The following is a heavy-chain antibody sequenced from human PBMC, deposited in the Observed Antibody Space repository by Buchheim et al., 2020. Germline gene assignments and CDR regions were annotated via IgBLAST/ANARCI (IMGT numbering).Heavy chain of an antibody. CDR2: MNHNSGNT. J-gene: IGHJ6*02. Sequence: QVQLVQSGAEVKKPGASVKVSCKASGYTFTSYDINWVRQATGQGLEWMGWMNHNSGNTGYAQKFQGRVNMTRNTSISTAYMELSSLRSEDTAVYYCARWIQLWPPLYYYYYGMDVWGQGTT. CDR3: ARWIQLWPPLYYYYYGMDV. D-gene: IGHD5-18*01. CDR1: GYTFTSYD. V-gene: IGHV1-8*01.